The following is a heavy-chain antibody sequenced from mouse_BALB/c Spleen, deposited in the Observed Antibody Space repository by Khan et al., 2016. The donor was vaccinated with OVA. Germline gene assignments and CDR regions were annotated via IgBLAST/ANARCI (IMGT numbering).Heavy chain of an antibody. CDR3: ARFHGGY. CDR1: GYTFTDYV. V-gene: IGHV9-3-1*01. J-gene: IGHJ2*01. Sequence: QIQLVQSGPDLKKPGETVKISCKASGYTFTDYVMNWVKQSPGKGLKWMGWINTYTGEPTYADDFKGRFAFSLETSASTAYLKINSLKNEDTARDFCARFHGGYWGQGTTLTVSS. CDR2: INTYTGEP.